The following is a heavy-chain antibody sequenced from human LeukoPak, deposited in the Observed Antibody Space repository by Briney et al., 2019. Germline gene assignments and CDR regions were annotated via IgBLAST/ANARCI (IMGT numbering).Heavy chain of an antibody. V-gene: IGHV3-7*01. J-gene: IGHJ4*02. CDR3: VGDCRGASCSRPPYYSDY. Sequence: VTVSCLAPGGAHRTVWIRWLREAHRPGLDLLPDIKEEGSDKHYPDSVRGRFTNSRDNAGNSLNMKMNSMSAEDTAFYYCVGDCRGASCSRPPYYSDYWGRGTLVTVTS. CDR1: GGAHRTVW. D-gene: IGHD2-15*01. CDR2: IKEEGSDK.